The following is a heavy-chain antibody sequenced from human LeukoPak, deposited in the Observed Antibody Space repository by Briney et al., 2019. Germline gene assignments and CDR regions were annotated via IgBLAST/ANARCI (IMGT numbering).Heavy chain of an antibody. CDR2: IYPGDSDT. CDR1: GYSFTSYW. Sequence: GESLQISCKGSGYSFTSYWIGWVRQMPGKGLEWMGIIYPGDSDTRYSPSFQGQVTISADKSISTAYLQWSSLKASDTAMYYCAISLRFGELVWWFDPWGQGTLVTVSS. D-gene: IGHD3-10*01. CDR3: AISLRFGELVWWFDP. J-gene: IGHJ5*02. V-gene: IGHV5-51*01.